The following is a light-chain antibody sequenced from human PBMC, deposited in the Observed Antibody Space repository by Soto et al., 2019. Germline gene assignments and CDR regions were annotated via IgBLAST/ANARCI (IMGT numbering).Light chain of an antibody. V-gene: IGKV3-15*01. CDR1: QSVSSN. CDR2: DAS. Sequence: EKVMTQSPATLSVSTGERATLSCRASQSVSSNLAWYQQKPGQAPRLLIYDASTRATGIPARFSGSGSGTEFTLTISSLQSEDLAVYYCQQYDDWPETFGQETKV. J-gene: IGKJ1*01. CDR3: QQYDDWPET.